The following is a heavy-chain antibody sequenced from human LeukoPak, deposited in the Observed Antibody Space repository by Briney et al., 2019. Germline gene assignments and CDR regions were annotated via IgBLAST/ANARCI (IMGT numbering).Heavy chain of an antibody. V-gene: IGHV4-59*01. D-gene: IGHD3-22*01. CDR2: IYYSGST. CDR1: GGSFSGYY. CDR3: ARGPYYYDSSGFDY. J-gene: IGHJ4*02. Sequence: SETLSLTCAVYGGSFSGYYWSWIRQPPGKGLEWIGYIYYSGSTNYNPSLKSRVTISVDTSKNQFSLKLSSVTAADTAVYYCARGPYYYDSSGFDYWGQGTLVTVSS.